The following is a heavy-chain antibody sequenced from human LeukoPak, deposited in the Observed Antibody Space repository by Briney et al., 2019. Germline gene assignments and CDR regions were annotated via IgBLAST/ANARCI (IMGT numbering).Heavy chain of an antibody. J-gene: IGHJ4*02. CDR3: ARDDSTVTRFDY. CDR1: GFTFDTYE. CDR2: ISSRSRGI. V-gene: IGHV3-48*03. Sequence: GGSLRLSCGASGFTFDTYEMNWVRQAPGKGLEWLASISSRSRGIYYADSVKGRFTISRDNAKNSLYLQMNSLRAEDTALYYCARDDSTVTRFDYWGQGTLVTVSS. D-gene: IGHD4-17*01.